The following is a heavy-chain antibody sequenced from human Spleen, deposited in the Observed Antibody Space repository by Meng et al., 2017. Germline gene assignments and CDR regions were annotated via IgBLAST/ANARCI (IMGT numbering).Heavy chain of an antibody. J-gene: IGHJ4*02. V-gene: IGHV3-30*07. CDR2: ISYDGSNK. D-gene: IGHD5-18*01. Sequence: GESLKISCAASGFTFRMYAVHWVRQAPGKGLEWVAGISYDGSNKYNADSVKGRFTISRDNSKNTLYLQMNSLRAEDTALYYCAKSRGYSDSPCDYWGQGTLVTVSS. CDR1: GFTFRMYA. CDR3: AKSRGYSDSPCDY.